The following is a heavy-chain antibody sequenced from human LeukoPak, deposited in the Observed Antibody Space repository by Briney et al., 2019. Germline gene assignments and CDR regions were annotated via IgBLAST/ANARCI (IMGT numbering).Heavy chain of an antibody. CDR2: IGWDGGST. CDR1: NFAFDDFA. D-gene: IGHD6-19*01. V-gene: IGHV3-43D*03. Sequence: GGSLRLSCAASNFAFDDFAMHWVRHLPGKGLEWVSFIGWDGGSTHYGDSVQGRFTVSRDNKKSLFLEMSSLTTADSGLYYCMTRAVAGKTFDYWGQGVLVSVSS. CDR3: MTRAVAGKTFDY. J-gene: IGHJ4*02.